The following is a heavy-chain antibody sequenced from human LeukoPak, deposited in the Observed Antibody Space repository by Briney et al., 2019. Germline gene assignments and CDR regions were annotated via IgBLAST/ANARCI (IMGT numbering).Heavy chain of an antibody. D-gene: IGHD2-8*01. J-gene: IGHJ4*02. CDR3: ARDERGVYYVY. CDR2: IKQDGSMK. CDR1: GFTFSRHW. Sequence: GGSLRLSCEASGFTFSRHWMSWVRQAPGRGLEWVANIKQDGSMKQYADSVRGRFIISRDNAKNAVYLQLSSLKAEDSAVYLCARDERGVYYVYWGQGTLVTVSS. V-gene: IGHV3-7*01.